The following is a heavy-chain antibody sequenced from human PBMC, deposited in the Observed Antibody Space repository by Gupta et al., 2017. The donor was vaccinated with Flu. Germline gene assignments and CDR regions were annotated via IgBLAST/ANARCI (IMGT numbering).Heavy chain of an antibody. CDR1: GYRFSNFW. D-gene: IGHD5/OR15-5a*01. J-gene: IGHJ3*01. Sequence: EVQLVQSGAEVKKPGEALKLSCKGSGYRFSNFWIGWVRQRSGKGLEGRGIIYPIAFDIRYGPSFQGQVTISADNSINTAYLLWTSLKASDTATYYCARFFYDTHDTYYYRPSLGAFDVWGQGTVVTVSS. V-gene: IGHV5-51*03. CDR2: IYPIAFDI. CDR3: ARFFYDTHDTYYYRPSLGAFDV.